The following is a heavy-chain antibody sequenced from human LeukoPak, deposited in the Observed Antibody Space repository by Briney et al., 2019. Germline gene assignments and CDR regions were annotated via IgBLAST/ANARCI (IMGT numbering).Heavy chain of an antibody. V-gene: IGHV4-61*02. D-gene: IGHD2-15*01. CDR3: ARNIGSCYPCFDY. Sequence: SETLSLTCTVSGGSISSGSYYWSWIRQPAGKGLEWIGRIYTSGSTNYNPSLKSRVTISVDTSKNQFSLKLSSVTAADTAVYYCARNIGSCYPCFDYWGQGTLVTVSS. CDR2: IYTSGST. CDR1: GGSISSGSYY. J-gene: IGHJ4*02.